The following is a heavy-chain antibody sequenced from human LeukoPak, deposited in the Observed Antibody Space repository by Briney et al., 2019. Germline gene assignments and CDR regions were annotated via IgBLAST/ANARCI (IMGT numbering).Heavy chain of an antibody. Sequence: GGTLRLSCAASGFTFSSYGMSWVRQAPGKGLEWVSAISGSGGSTYYADSVKGRFTISRDNSKNTLYLQMNSLRAEDTAVYYCAKDTVAAAGWCFDYWGQGTLVTVSS. D-gene: IGHD6-13*01. CDR3: AKDTVAAAGWCFDY. CDR2: ISGSGGST. V-gene: IGHV3-23*01. CDR1: GFTFSSYG. J-gene: IGHJ4*02.